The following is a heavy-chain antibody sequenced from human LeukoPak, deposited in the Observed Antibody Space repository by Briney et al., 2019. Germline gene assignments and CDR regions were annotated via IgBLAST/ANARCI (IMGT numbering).Heavy chain of an antibody. J-gene: IGHJ6*02. CDR2: INHSGTT. Sequence: PSETLSLTCAVYRGSFSGYYWSWIRQPPGKGLEWIGEINHSGTTDYNPSLNSRVTISVDTSKNQFSLKLSSVTAADTAVYYCARGSCSSSSCYSDYYFGMDVWGQGTTVTVSS. CDR3: ARGSCSSSSCYSDYYFGMDV. D-gene: IGHD2-2*01. V-gene: IGHV4-34*01. CDR1: RGSFSGYY.